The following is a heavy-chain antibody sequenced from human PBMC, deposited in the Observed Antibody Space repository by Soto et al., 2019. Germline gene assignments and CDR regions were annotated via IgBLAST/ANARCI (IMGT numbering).Heavy chain of an antibody. D-gene: IGHD3-10*01. CDR2: FSGSDGST. J-gene: IGHJ4*02. CDR1: GFTLSCYA. Sequence: EVQLLESGGGLVQPGGSLRLSCAASGFTLSCYAMSWVRRAPGKGLEWVSDFSGSDGSTYYADSVKGRVTISRDNSKNTLYPQMNSLRGEDTAVYYCAKDRGLFMGFDYWGQGALVAVS. CDR3: AKDRGLFMGFDY. V-gene: IGHV3-23*01.